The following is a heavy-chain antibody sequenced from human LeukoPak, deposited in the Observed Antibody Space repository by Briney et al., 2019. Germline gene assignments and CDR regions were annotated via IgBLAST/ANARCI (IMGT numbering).Heavy chain of an antibody. J-gene: IGHJ4*02. CDR3: VREARGYHYTYFDY. CDR2: LASGSQT. D-gene: IGHD5-18*01. V-gene: IGHV3-13*01. Sequence: QPGGSLRLSCTASGFTLGRHDMHWVRQTTGEGLEWVAALASGSQTFYAGSVKGRFTVSREDAKNSLYLQMNSLRAGDTAVYYCVREARGYHYTYFDYWGQGTLVTVSS. CDR1: GFTLGRHD.